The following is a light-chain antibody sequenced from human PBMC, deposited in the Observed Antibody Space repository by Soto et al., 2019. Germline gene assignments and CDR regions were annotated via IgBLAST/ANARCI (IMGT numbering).Light chain of an antibody. V-gene: IGKV3-20*01. CDR3: QQYGSSPRT. CDR1: QSVSSTY. CDR2: GAS. J-gene: IGKJ1*01. Sequence: EIVLTQSPGTLSLSPGERATLSCRASQSVSSTYLAWYQQKPGQAPRLLIYGASSRATGIPDRFSGSGSGTDFTLTSNRLEPEDFAVYYCQQYGSSPRTFGQGTKVEIK.